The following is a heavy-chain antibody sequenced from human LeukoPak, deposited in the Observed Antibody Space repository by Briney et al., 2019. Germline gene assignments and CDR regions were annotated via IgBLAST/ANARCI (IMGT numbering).Heavy chain of an antibody. Sequence: PGGSLRLSCAASGFTFSSYSMNWVRQAPGKGLEWVSYISSSSSTIYYADSVKGRFTISRDDAKNSLYLQMNSLRAEDTAVYYCARDRKDSAAGTSSVDYWGQGTLVTVSS. J-gene: IGHJ4*02. CDR1: GFTFSSYS. D-gene: IGHD6-13*01. V-gene: IGHV3-48*01. CDR2: ISSSSSTI. CDR3: ARDRKDSAAGTSSVDY.